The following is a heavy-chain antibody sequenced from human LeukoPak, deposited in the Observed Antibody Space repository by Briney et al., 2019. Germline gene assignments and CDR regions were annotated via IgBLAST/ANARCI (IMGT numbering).Heavy chain of an antibody. Sequence: PSETLSLTCTVSGGSISSSSYYWGWIRQPPGKGLEWIGSIYYSGSTYYNPSLKSRVTISVDTSKNQFSLKLSSVTAADTAVYYCARSRYSYGSAGAFDIWGQGTMVTVSS. D-gene: IGHD5-18*01. J-gene: IGHJ3*02. CDR2: IYYSGST. CDR1: GGSISSSSYY. V-gene: IGHV4-39*07. CDR3: ARSRYSYGSAGAFDI.